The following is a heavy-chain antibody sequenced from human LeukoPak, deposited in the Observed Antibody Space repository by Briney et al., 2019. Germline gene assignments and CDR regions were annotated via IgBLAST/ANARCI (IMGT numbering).Heavy chain of an antibody. V-gene: IGHV3-30*02. CDR1: GFTFSSYG. CDR3: ASGYGDYSLWRFDY. D-gene: IGHD4-17*01. J-gene: IGHJ4*02. CDR2: IRYDGSNK. Sequence: GGSLRLSCAASGFTFSSYGMHWVRPAPGKGLEWVAFIRYDGSNKYYADSVKGRFTISRDNSKNTLYLQMNSLRAEDTAVYYCASGYGDYSLWRFDYWGQGTLVTVSS.